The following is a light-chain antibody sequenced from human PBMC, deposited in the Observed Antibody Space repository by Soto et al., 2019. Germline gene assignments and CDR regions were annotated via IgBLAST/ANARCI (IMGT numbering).Light chain of an antibody. CDR3: QSYDNSESGSV. J-gene: IGLJ2*01. CDR2: VNN. V-gene: IGLV1-40*01. CDR1: SSNIGAGYD. Sequence: QSVLTQPPSVSGAPGQRVTISCTGSSSNIGAGYDVHWYQQLPGTAPKLLIYVNNNRPSGVPDRFSGSKSGTSASLAISGLQPEDEADYYGQSYDNSESGSVFGGGTQLTVL.